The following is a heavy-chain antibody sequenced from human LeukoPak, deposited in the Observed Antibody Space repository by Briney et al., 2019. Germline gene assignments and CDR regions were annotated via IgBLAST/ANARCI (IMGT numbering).Heavy chain of an antibody. CDR3: ARDAGHQLSRRNYYAMDV. D-gene: IGHD1-1*01. J-gene: IGHJ6*02. CDR1: GGSINSSSYY. V-gene: IGHV4-39*07. Sequence: KSSETLSLTCTVSGGSINSSSYYWGWVRQPPGKGLEWIGSMYYRGSTYYNPSLKSRVTISVDTSKNQFSLKLSSVTAADTAVYYCARDAGHQLSRRNYYAMDVWGQGTTVTVS. CDR2: MYYRGST.